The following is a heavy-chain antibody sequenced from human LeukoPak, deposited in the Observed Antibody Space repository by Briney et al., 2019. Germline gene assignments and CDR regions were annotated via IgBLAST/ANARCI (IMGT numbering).Heavy chain of an antibody. CDR1: GGSFSGYY. V-gene: IGHV4-34*01. Sequence: PSETLSLTCAVYGGSFSGYYWSWIRQPPGKGLEWIGEINHSGSTNYNPSLKSRVTISVDTSKNQFSLKLSSVTAADTAVYYCAGEDPHYDSSGSVGFDYWGQGTLVTVSS. CDR3: AGEDPHYDSSGSVGFDY. D-gene: IGHD3-22*01. CDR2: INHSGST. J-gene: IGHJ4*02.